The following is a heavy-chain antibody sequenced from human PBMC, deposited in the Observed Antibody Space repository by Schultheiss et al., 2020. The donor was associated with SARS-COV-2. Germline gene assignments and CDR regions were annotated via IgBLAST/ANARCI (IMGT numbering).Heavy chain of an antibody. J-gene: IGHJ4*02. V-gene: IGHV4-34*01. CDR3: ARGDGYKSPFDY. CDR2: INHSGST. Sequence: SQTLSLTCAVFGGSFSGYYWSWIRQPPGKGLEWIWEINHSGSTNYNPSLKSRVTISVDTTKNQIPLKLKSVTAADTAVYYCARGDGYKSPFDYWGQGTLVTVSS. CDR1: GGSFSGYY. D-gene: IGHD5-24*01.